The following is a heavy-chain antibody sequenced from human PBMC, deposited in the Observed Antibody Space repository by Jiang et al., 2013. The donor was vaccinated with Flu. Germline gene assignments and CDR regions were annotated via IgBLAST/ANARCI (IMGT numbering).Heavy chain of an antibody. CDR1: GYTFTNSW. CDR3: ARRCGGDCSYAFDI. J-gene: IGHJ3*02. V-gene: IGHV5-51*03. Sequence: VQLVESGAEVKKPGESLKISCQGSGYTFTNSWIGWVRQMPGKGLEWMGIIHPGDSDTTYSPSFQGQVTISADKSTSTAYLQWSSLKASDSAMYYCARRCGGDCSYAFDIWGQGTMVTFSS. CDR2: IHPGDSDT. D-gene: IGHD2-21*02.